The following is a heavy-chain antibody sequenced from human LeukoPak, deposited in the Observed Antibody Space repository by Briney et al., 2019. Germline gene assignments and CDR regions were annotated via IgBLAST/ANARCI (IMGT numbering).Heavy chain of an antibody. CDR2: INHSGST. CDR3: ARGGSGSYDRVFDY. J-gene: IGHJ4*02. Sequence: GSLRLSCAASGFTFSSYWMSWVRQPPGKGLEWIGEINHSGSTNYNPSLKSRVTISVDTSKNQFSLKLSSVTAADTAVYYCARGGSGSYDRVFDYWGQGTLVTVSS. D-gene: IGHD1-26*01. V-gene: IGHV4-34*01. CDR1: GFTFSSYW.